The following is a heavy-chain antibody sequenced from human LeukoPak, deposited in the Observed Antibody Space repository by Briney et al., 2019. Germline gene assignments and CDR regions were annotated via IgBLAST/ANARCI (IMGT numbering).Heavy chain of an antibody. D-gene: IGHD5-24*01. J-gene: IGHJ4*02. CDR1: AFTFSRYS. V-gene: IGHV3-21*01. CDR2: ISSSSSHI. CDR3: ARPRDGYNHGLDY. Sequence: GGSLRLSCAASAFTFSRYSMNWVRQAPGKGLEWVSSISSSSSHIYYAHSLKGRFTISRDNAENTLYLQMNSLRADDTAMYYCARPRDGYNHGLDYWGQGTLVTGSA.